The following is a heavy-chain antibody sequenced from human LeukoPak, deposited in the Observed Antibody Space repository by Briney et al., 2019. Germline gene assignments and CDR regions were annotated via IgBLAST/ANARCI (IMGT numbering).Heavy chain of an antibody. CDR1: GFTFSSFE. Sequence: GGSLRLPCAASGFTFSSFEMNWVRQAPGKGLEWVSYITTSGSTIYYADSVKGRFTISRDNAKNSLYLQMNSLRAEDTAVYYCAKDRYSSSPNYYYYYMDVWGKGTTVTVSS. D-gene: IGHD6-6*01. J-gene: IGHJ6*03. CDR2: ITTSGSTI. CDR3: AKDRYSSSPNYYYYYMDV. V-gene: IGHV3-48*03.